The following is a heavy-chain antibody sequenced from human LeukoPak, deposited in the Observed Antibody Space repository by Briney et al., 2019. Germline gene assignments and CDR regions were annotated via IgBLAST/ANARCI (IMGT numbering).Heavy chain of an antibody. CDR1: GGSISSYY. V-gene: IGHV4-59*01. Sequence: SETLSLTCTVSGGSISSYYWSWIRQPPGKGLEWIGYIYYSGSTNYNPSLKSRVTISVDTSKNQFSLKLSSVTAADTAVYYCARVGSYSSGWTQPDDAFDIWGQGTMVTVSS. D-gene: IGHD6-19*01. CDR2: IYYSGST. J-gene: IGHJ3*02. CDR3: ARVGSYSSGWTQPDDAFDI.